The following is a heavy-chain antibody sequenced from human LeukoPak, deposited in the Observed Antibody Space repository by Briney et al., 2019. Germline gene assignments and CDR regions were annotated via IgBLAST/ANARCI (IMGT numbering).Heavy chain of an antibody. V-gene: IGHV3-23*01. CDR3: AKDREPPLY. J-gene: IGHJ4*02. CDR2: ISSDARNT. CDR1: GFTFSSYA. Sequence: GGSLRLSCAASGFTFSSYAMSRVRQAPGKGLEWLLSISSDARNTYTADSVRGRFIISRDNSKSTVYLQMNSLRAEDTAVYYCAKDREPPLYWGQGTLVTVSS.